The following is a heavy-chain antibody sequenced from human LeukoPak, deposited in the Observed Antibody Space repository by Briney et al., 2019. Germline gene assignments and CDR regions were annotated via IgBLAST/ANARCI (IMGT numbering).Heavy chain of an antibody. CDR2: INHSGSS. CDR3: ARAPSRYDVLTGYYGGWFDS. V-gene: IGHV4-34*01. J-gene: IGHJ5*01. D-gene: IGHD3-9*01. CDR1: GGSFSGYY. Sequence: SETLSLTCAVYGGSFSGYYWSWIRQPPGKGLVRIGEINHSGSSNYNPSLKSRVTISVDTSKNQFSLKLSSVTAADMAVYYCARAPSRYDVLTGYYGGWFDSWGQGTLVTVSS.